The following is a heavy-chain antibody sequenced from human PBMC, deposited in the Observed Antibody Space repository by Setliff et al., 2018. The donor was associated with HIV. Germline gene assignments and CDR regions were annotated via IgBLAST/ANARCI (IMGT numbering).Heavy chain of an antibody. J-gene: IGHJ6*02. V-gene: IGHV3-7*01. D-gene: IGHD4-4*01. CDR3: VRDITTCWDV. CDR2: IKEDESEK. Sequence: GGSLRLSCAASGFSYSTYWMSWVRQAPGKGLEWVANIKEDESEKYYVDSVKGRFTISRDNAKNTLYLQMNSLRAEDTAVYYCVRDITTCWDVWGQGTTVTVSS. CDR1: GFSYSTYW.